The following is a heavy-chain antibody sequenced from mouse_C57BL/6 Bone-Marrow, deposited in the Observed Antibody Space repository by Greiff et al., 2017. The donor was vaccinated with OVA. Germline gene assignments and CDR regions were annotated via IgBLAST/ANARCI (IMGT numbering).Heavy chain of an antibody. CDR3: ARHGPSWFAY. Sequence: VQLKQSGPELVKPGASVKISCKASGYTFTDYYMNWVKQSHGKSLEWIGDINPNNGGTSYNQKFKGKATLTVDKSSSTAYMELRSLTSEDSAVYYCARHGPSWFAYWGQGTLVTVSA. J-gene: IGHJ3*01. D-gene: IGHD1-1*01. CDR1: GYTFTDYY. CDR2: INPNNGGT. V-gene: IGHV1-26*01.